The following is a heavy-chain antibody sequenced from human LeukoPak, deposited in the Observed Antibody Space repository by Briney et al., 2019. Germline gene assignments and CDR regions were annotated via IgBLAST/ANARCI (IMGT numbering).Heavy chain of an antibody. CDR1: GFTFGSYA. CDR3: GKTTTGYSSGQKPAWPVDY. V-gene: IGHV3-23*01. D-gene: IGHD6-19*01. Sequence: PGGSLRLFCEASGFTFGSYAMYWVRQAPGKGLEWVAGIFGSGGSTHYADSAKGRFTIYRDNSKNTVYLQINSLRAEDTAVYYCGKTTTGYSSGQKPAWPVDYWGQGTLVTVTS. CDR2: IFGSGGST. J-gene: IGHJ4*02.